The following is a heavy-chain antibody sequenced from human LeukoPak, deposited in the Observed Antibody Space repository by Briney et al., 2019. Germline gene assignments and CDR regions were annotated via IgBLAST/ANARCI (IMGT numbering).Heavy chain of an antibody. CDR3: ARDEKGGYNNR. V-gene: IGHV1-2*06. CDR2: INPNSGGT. CDR1: GYTFTGYY. J-gene: IGHJ4*02. Sequence: ASVKVSCKASGYTFTGYYMHWVRQAPGQGLEWMGRINPNSGGTNYAQKFQGRVTMTRGTYISTAYMELSRLRFDDTAVYYCARDEKGGYNNRWGQGTLVTVSS. D-gene: IGHD5-24*01.